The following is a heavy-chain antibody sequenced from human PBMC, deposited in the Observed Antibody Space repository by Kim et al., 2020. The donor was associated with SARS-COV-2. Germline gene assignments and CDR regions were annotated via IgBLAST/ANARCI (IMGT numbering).Heavy chain of an antibody. CDR1: GGSISSSSYY. V-gene: IGHV4-39*01. CDR2: IYYSGST. Sequence: SETLSLTCTVSGGSISSSSYYWGWIRQPPGKGLEWIGSIYYSGSTYYNPSLKSRVTISVDTSKNQFSLKLSSVTAADTAVYYCARRDSVVGATRVVDYWGQGTLVTVSS. J-gene: IGHJ4*02. CDR3: ARRDSVVGATRVVDY. D-gene: IGHD1-26*01.